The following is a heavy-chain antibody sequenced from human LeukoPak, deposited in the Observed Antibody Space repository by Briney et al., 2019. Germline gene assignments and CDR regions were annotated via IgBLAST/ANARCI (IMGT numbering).Heavy chain of an antibody. Sequence: PGGSLRLSCAASGFTFSSYGMHWVRQAPGKGLEWVAVISYDGSNKYYADSVKGRFTISRDNSKNTLYLQMNSLRAEDTAVYYCAKEVSPSSRYSSGRAFDYWGQGTLVTVSS. CDR1: GFTFSSYG. CDR3: AKEVSPSSRYSSGRAFDY. D-gene: IGHD6-19*01. CDR2: ISYDGSNK. J-gene: IGHJ4*02. V-gene: IGHV3-30*18.